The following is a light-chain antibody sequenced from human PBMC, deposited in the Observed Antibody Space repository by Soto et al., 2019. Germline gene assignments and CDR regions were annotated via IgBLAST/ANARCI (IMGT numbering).Light chain of an antibody. Sequence: QSVLTQPASVSGSPGQSITISCTGTSSDVGGYNYVSWYQQHPGKAPKLMIYDVSNRPSGVSNRFSGSKSGNTASLTISGLQAEDEADYYWSSYTSGSTPHVVFGGGTKVTVL. CDR2: DVS. CDR3: SSYTSGSTPHVV. V-gene: IGLV2-14*01. CDR1: SSDVGGYNY. J-gene: IGLJ2*01.